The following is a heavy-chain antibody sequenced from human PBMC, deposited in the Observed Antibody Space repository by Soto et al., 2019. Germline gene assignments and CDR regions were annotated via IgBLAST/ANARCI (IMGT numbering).Heavy chain of an antibody. CDR3: ARQGGDQLDPRRHYYYYKDV. J-gene: IGHJ6*03. V-gene: IGHV4-39*01. Sequence: PSETLSLTCTVSGGSISSSSYYWGWIRQPPGKGLEWIGSIYYSGSTYYNPSLKSRVTISVDTSKNQFSLKLSSVTAADTAVYYCARQGGDQLDPRRHYYYYKDVWSKGTTVTVSS. CDR2: IYYSGST. D-gene: IGHD6-6*01. CDR1: GGSISSSSYY.